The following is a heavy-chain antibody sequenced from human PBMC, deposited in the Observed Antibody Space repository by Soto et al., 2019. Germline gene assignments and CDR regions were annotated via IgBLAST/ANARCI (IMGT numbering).Heavy chain of an antibody. J-gene: IGHJ6*03. V-gene: IGHV3-23*01. CDR2: ISGSGGST. CDR1: GFTFRIYA. D-gene: IGHD6-19*01. CDR3: GKGTGRAVAAKGDYYYYMDV. Sequence: PGASLRQSYTDSGFTFRIYALSRVRQAPGEGLEWVSAISGSGGSTYYADSVKGRFSISRDNSKNTLYLQMNSLRAEDMAVFYCGKGTGRAVAAKGDYYYYMDVWGKGT.